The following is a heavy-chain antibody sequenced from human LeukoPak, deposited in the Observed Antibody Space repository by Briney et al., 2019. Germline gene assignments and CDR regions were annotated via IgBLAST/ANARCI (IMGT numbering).Heavy chain of an antibody. CDR3: ARHNPQMGNAFDV. CDR1: GYTFTTYS. Sequence: ASVKVSCKASGYTFTTYSISWVRQTPGQGLEWMGWISAYIGNTDYAQKVQGRVTMTTDTSTSKAYMELRSLRSADTAMYYCARHNPQMGNAFDVWGQGTMVTVSS. CDR2: ISAYIGNT. J-gene: IGHJ3*01. V-gene: IGHV1-18*01. D-gene: IGHD7-27*01.